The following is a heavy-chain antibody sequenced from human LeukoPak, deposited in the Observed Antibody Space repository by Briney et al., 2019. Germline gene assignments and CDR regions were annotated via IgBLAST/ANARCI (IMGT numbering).Heavy chain of an antibody. Sequence: ASVKVSCKASGYTFTSYGISWVRQAPGQGLEWMGWISAYNGNTNYAQKLQGRVTMTTDTSTSTAYMKLRSLRSDDTAVYYCARVSVRYDSSGLFDYWGQGTLVTVSS. CDR3: ARVSVRYDSSGLFDY. CDR1: GYTFTSYG. D-gene: IGHD3-22*01. J-gene: IGHJ4*02. CDR2: ISAYNGNT. V-gene: IGHV1-18*01.